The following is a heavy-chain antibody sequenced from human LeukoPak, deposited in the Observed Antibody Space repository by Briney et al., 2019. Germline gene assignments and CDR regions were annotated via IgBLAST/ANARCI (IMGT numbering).Heavy chain of an antibody. D-gene: IGHD6-6*01. J-gene: IGHJ5*02. Sequence: GASVKVSCKASGYTFTGYYMHWVRQAPGQGLEWMGWINPNSGGTNYAQKFQGRVTMTRDTSTSTAYMELSRLRSDDTAVYYCARDFLLSIAARPYNWFDPWGQGTLVTVSS. CDR3: ARDFLLSIAARPYNWFDP. CDR2: INPNSGGT. CDR1: GYTFTGYY. V-gene: IGHV1-2*02.